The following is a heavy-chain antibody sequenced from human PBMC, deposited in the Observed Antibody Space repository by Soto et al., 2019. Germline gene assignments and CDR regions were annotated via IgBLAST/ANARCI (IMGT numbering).Heavy chain of an antibody. CDR3: AKALGYCSGGSCYYMDV. D-gene: IGHD2-15*01. CDR2: ISYAGSNK. CDR1: GFTFSSYG. V-gene: IGHV3-30*18. Sequence: QVQLVESGGGVVQPGRSLRLSCAASGFTFSSYGMHWVRQAPGKGLEWVAVISYAGSNKYYADSVKGRFTISRDNSKNTLYLQMNSLRAEDTAVYYCAKALGYCSGGSCYYMDVWGKGTTVTVSS. J-gene: IGHJ6*03.